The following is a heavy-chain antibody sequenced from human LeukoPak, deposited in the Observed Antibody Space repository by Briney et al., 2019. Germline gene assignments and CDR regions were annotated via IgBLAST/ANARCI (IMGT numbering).Heavy chain of an antibody. J-gene: IGHJ4*02. Sequence: SETLSLTCSVSGGSISTYYWSWIRQPPGKGLEWIGSIYYSGSINYNPSLKSRVTMSLATSKNQFSLKLTSVTAADTAVYYCARKNGSYDYWGQGTLVTVSS. CDR2: IYYSGSI. CDR3: ARKNGSYDY. D-gene: IGHD1-26*01. V-gene: IGHV4-59*01. CDR1: GGSISTYY.